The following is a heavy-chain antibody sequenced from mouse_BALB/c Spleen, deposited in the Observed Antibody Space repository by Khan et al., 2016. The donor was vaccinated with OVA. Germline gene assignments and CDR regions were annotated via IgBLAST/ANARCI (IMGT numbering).Heavy chain of an antibody. D-gene: IGHD2-2*01. V-gene: IGHV1S135*01. CDR1: GYSFTTYY. CDR3: TRNGYVAWFTY. Sequence: IQLVQSGPELMKPGASVKISCKASGYSFTTYYIPWMMQSHGKSLEWIGYIDPFSGGTTYNQKFKGKATLTVDKSSSTAYIHLSNLTSEDSAVYYCTRNGYVAWFTYWGQGTLVTVSA. CDR2: IDPFSGGT. J-gene: IGHJ3*01.